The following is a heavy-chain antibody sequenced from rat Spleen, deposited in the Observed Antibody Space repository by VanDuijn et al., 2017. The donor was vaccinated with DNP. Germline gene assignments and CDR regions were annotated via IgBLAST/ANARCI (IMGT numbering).Heavy chain of an antibody. J-gene: IGHJ3*01. CDR1: GFTFSKYD. Sequence: EVQLVESGGGLVQPGRSLKLSCGASGFTFSKYDMAWVRQAPAKGLEWVASINTGGTNTYYRDSVKGRFTISRDNAKSTLYLQMNSLRSEDTATYYCASLNNYNWFAYWGQGTLVTVSS. V-gene: IGHV5-25*01. CDR3: ASLNNYNWFAY. CDR2: INTGGTNT. D-gene: IGHD1-10*01.